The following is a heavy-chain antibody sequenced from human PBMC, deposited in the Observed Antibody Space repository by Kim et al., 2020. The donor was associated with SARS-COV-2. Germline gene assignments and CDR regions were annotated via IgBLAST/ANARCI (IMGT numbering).Heavy chain of an antibody. V-gene: IGHV3-33*01. Sequence: GGSLRLSCAASGFTFSSYGMHWVRQAPGKGLEWVAVIWYDGSNKYYADSVKGRFTISRDNSKNTLYLQMNSLRAEDTAVYYCARVLLPGSTVVTPIGYWGQGTLVTVSS. CDR1: GFTFSSYG. D-gene: IGHD2-21*02. J-gene: IGHJ4*02. CDR2: IWYDGSNK. CDR3: ARVLLPGSTVVTPIGY.